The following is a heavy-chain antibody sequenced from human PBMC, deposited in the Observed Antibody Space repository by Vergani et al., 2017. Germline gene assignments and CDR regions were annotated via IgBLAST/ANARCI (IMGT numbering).Heavy chain of an antibody. Sequence: EVQLVQSGAEVKKPGESLKISCKGSGYSFTSYWIGWVRQMPGKGLEWMGIIYPGDSDTRYSPSFQGQVTISADKSISTAYLPWSSLKASDTAMYYCARSNLYYYDSSCYDYWGQGTLVTVSS. V-gene: IGHV5-51*01. D-gene: IGHD3-22*01. CDR3: ARSNLYYYDSSCYDY. J-gene: IGHJ4*02. CDR2: IYPGDSDT. CDR1: GYSFTSYW.